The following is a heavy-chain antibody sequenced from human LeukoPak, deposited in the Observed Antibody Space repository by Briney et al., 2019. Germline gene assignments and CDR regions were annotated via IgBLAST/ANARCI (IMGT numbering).Heavy chain of an antibody. CDR1: EFTFDDYA. D-gene: IGHD1-26*01. V-gene: IGHV3-9*03. CDR2: ISWNSGSI. Sequence: GGSLRLSCAASEFTFDDYAMHWVRQAPGKGLEWVSGISWNSGSIGYADSVKGRFTISRDNAKNSLYLQMNSLRAEDMALYYCAKGLVSYWRGTFDYWGQGTLVTVSS. J-gene: IGHJ4*02. CDR3: AKGLVSYWRGTFDY.